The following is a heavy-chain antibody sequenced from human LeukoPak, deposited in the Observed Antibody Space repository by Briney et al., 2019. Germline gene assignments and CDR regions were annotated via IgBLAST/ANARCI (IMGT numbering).Heavy chain of an antibody. Sequence: GGSLKLSCTASGFSLSAHPMSWVRQGPGKSLEWVSVISGSGQTTYYADSVKGRFTVSKDNSKNTVYLQMSSLRADDTAVYYCAKEKDYRVFDHWGQGTLVTVSS. CDR2: ISGSGQTT. D-gene: IGHD4-11*01. CDR3: AKEKDYRVFDH. J-gene: IGHJ4*02. CDR1: GFSLSAHP. V-gene: IGHV3-23*01.